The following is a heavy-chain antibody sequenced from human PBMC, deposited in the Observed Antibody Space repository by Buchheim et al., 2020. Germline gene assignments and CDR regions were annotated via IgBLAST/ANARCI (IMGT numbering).Heavy chain of an antibody. CDR2: ISYDGSNK. CDR3: AKDRWSGIAATWFDP. J-gene: IGHJ5*02. D-gene: IGHD6-13*01. CDR1: GFTFSSYG. V-gene: IGHV3-30*18. Sequence: QVQLVESGGGVVQPGRSLRLSCAASGFTFSSYGMHWVRQAPGKGLEWVAVISYDGSNKYYADSVKGRFTISRDNSKNTLYLQMNSLRAEDTAVYYCAKDRWSGIAATWFDPWGQGTL.